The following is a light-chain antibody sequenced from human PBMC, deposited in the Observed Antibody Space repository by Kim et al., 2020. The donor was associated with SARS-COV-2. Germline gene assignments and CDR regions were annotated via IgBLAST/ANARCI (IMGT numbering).Light chain of an antibody. CDR2: DVS. Sequence: EIVLTQSPATLSLSPGERATLSCRASQSVKTFLAWFQQKPGQAPRLLIYDVSNRATGIPARFSGSGSGTDFALTISSLEPEDFAIYYCQQRSSWPPTFGQGTKVDIK. V-gene: IGKV3-11*01. CDR3: QQRSSWPPT. J-gene: IGKJ1*01. CDR1: QSVKTF.